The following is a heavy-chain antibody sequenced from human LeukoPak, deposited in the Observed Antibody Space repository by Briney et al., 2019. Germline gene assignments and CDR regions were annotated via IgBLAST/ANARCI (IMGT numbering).Heavy chain of an antibody. CDR2: INHSGST. D-gene: IGHD3-10*01. Sequence: SSETLSLTCTVSGGSISSSSYYWGWIRQPPGKGPEWIGEINHSGSTNYNPSLKSRVTISVDTSKNQFSLKLSSVTAADTAVYYCARLNYYGSGRPTDYWGQGTLVTVSS. CDR3: ARLNYYGSGRPTDY. J-gene: IGHJ4*02. V-gene: IGHV4-39*07. CDR1: GGSISSSSYY.